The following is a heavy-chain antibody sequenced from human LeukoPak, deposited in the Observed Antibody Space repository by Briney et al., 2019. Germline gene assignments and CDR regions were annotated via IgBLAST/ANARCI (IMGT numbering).Heavy chain of an antibody. CDR3: ARDLEGATVYYYYYYMDV. D-gene: IGHD1-26*01. V-gene: IGHV3-53*01. Sequence: GGSLRLSCAASGFTVSNNYMSWVRQAPGKELEWVSVIYSGGSTYYADSVKGRFTISRDNSKNTLYLQMNSLRDEDTAVYYCARDLEGATVYYYYYYMDVWGKGTTVTVSS. J-gene: IGHJ6*03. CDR2: IYSGGST. CDR1: GFTVSNNY.